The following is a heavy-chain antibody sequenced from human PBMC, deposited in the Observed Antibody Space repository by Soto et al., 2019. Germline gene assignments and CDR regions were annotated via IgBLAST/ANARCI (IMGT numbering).Heavy chain of an antibody. V-gene: IGHV1-3*01. J-gene: IGHJ5*02. D-gene: IGHD3-9*01. CDR2: INAGNGNT. CDR3: ARGIDILTGSNWFDP. Sequence: ASVTVSCKASGYTFTSYAMHWVRQAPGQRLEWMGWINAGNGNTKYSQKFQGRVTITRDTSASTAYMELSSLRSEDTAVYYCARGIDILTGSNWFDPWGQGTLVTVPS. CDR1: GYTFTSYA.